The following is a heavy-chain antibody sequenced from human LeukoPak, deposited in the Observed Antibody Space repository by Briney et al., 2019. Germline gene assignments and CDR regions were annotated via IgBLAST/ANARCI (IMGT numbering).Heavy chain of an antibody. CDR1: GYTFTSYG. Sequence: GASVKVSCKASGYTFTSYGISWVRQAPGQGLEWMGWISAYNGNPNYAQKLRGRVTMTTDTSTSTAHMELRSLRSDDTAVYYCARDSSGYYPFDYWGQGTLVTVSS. CDR3: ARDSSGYYPFDY. CDR2: ISAYNGNP. J-gene: IGHJ4*02. D-gene: IGHD3-22*01. V-gene: IGHV1-18*01.